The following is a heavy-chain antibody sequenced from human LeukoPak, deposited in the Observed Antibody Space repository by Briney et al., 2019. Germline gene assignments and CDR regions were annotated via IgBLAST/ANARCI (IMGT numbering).Heavy chain of an antibody. CDR2: ISAYNGNT. CDR3: ARAQRGSGSYSYYYYGMDV. V-gene: IGHV1-18*01. Sequence: ASVKVSCKASGYSFTSYGISWVRQAPGQGLEWMGWISAYNGNTNYAQKLQGRVTMTTDTSTSTAYMELRSLRSDDTAVYYCARAQRGSGSYSYYYYGMDVWGQGTTVTVSS. J-gene: IGHJ6*02. CDR1: GYSFTSYG. D-gene: IGHD3-10*01.